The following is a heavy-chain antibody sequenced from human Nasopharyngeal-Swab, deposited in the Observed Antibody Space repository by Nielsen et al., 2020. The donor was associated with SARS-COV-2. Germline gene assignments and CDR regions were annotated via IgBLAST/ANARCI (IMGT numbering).Heavy chain of an antibody. V-gene: IGHV3-7*03. D-gene: IGHD3-22*01. CDR2: LKQDVSEK. J-gene: IGHJ4*02. Sequence: GESLKISCAASGFTFSSYWMSWVRQAPGKGLEWVANLKQDVSEKYYVDSVKGRFTISRDNAKNSLYLQMNSLRAEDTAVYYCARAPKRGSSGYQVVYWGQGTLVTVSS. CDR3: ARAPKRGSSGYQVVY. CDR1: GFTFSSYW.